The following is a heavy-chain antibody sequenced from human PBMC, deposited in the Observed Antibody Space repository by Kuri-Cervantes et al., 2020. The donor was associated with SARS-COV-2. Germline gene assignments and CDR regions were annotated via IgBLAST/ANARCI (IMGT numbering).Heavy chain of an antibody. D-gene: IGHD3-16*01. CDR3: ARDMTFDEYGDYFYYYMDV. CDR2: ISYDGNNK. V-gene: IGHV3-30*04. J-gene: IGHJ6*03. CDR1: HFTFSSYA. Sequence: GESLKIPCAASHFTFSSYAFHWVRQAPGQGLEWVAAISYDGNNKYFADSVRGRFTVSRDNSKNTLYLEMDGLRPEDTAVYYCARDMTFDEYGDYFYYYMDVWGQGTTVTVSS.